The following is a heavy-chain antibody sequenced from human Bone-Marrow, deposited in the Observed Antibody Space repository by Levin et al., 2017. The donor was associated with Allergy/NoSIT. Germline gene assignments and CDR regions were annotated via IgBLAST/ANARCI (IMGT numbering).Heavy chain of an antibody. J-gene: IGHJ4*02. CDR3: AKTFYSGSSSGYFDY. CDR2: INWDGSSV. CDR1: GFTFDDYA. Sequence: SCAASGFTFDDYAMHWVRQTPGKGLEWVSRINWDGSSVVYADSVKGRFTISRDNAKNSLYLQMINLRAEDTALYYCAKTFYSGSSSGYFDYWGQGTLVTVSS. D-gene: IGHD6-6*01. V-gene: IGHV3-9*01.